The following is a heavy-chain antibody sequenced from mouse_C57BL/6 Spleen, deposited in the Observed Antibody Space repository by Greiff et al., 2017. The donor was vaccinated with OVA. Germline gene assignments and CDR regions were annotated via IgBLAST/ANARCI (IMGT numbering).Heavy chain of an antibody. Sequence: EVQVVESGGGLVKPGGSLKLSCAASGFTFSSYAMSWVRQTPEKRLEWVATISDGGSYTYYPDNVKGRFTISRDNAKNNLYLQMSHLKSEDTAMYYCARANYGSSYRYWYFDVWGTGTTVTVSS. D-gene: IGHD1-1*01. CDR2: ISDGGSYT. V-gene: IGHV5-4*01. J-gene: IGHJ1*03. CDR3: ARANYGSSYRYWYFDV. CDR1: GFTFSSYA.